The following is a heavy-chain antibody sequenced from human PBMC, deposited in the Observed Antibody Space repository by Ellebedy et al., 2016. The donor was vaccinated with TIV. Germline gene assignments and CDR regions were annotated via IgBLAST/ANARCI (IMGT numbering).Heavy chain of an antibody. CDR1: GFTFIIYS. CDR2: ISSSSRTI. CDR3: AAAAGAGDDAFDI. Sequence: GESLKISXAASGFTFIIYSLNWVRQASGKGLEWVSYISSSSRTIYYADSVKGRFTISRDNAKNSLYLQMNSLRAEDTAVYYCAAAAGAGDDAFDIWGQGTMVTVSS. J-gene: IGHJ3*02. V-gene: IGHV3-48*01. D-gene: IGHD6-13*01.